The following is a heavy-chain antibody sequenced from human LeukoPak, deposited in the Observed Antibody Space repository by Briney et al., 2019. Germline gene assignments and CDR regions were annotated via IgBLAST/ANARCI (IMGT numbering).Heavy chain of an antibody. V-gene: IGHV3-21*01. CDR3: ARDSGWPDYFDY. J-gene: IGHJ4*02. CDR1: GFTFSSYS. D-gene: IGHD6-19*01. CDR2: ITISSRYM. Sequence: KPGGSLRLSCAASGFTFSSYSMNWVRQAPGKGLEWVSCITISSRYMYYADSVKGRFTIPRDNAKNSLYLQMNSLRAEDTAVYYCARDSGWPDYFDYWGQGTLVTVSS.